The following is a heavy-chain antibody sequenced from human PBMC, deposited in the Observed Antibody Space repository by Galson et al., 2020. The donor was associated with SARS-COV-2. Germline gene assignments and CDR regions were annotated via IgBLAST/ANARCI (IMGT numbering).Heavy chain of an antibody. D-gene: IGHD3-10*01. CDR3: ASPREAMVRGVIGYFDY. J-gene: IGHJ4*02. V-gene: IGHV3-30*04. Sequence: GESLKISCAASGFTFSSYAMHWVRQAPGKGLEWVAVISYDGSNKYYADSVKGRFTISRDNSKNTLYLQMNSLRAEDTVVYYCASPREAMVRGVIGYFDYWGQGTLVTVSS. CDR1: GFTFSSYA. CDR2: ISYDGSNK.